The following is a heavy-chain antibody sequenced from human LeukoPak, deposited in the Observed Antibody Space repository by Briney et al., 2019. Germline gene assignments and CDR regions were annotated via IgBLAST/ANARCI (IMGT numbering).Heavy chain of an antibody. V-gene: IGHV3-33*01. Sequence: GRSLRLSCGASGFSFSLYGMHWVRQAPGKGLEWVAFIWAAGNDDFYADSVKGRFTISRDNANNFLYLQMNSLRAEDTALYYCARAYKDRSLAGKKEFFQHWGQGTLVTVSS. CDR1: GFSFSLYG. D-gene: IGHD6-19*01. J-gene: IGHJ1*01. CDR3: ARAYKDRSLAGKKEFFQH. CDR2: IWAAGNDD.